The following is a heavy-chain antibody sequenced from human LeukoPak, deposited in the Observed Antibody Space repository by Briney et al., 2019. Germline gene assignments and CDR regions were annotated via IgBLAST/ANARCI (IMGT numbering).Heavy chain of an antibody. CDR1: GYSITSGYY. J-gene: IGHJ4*02. CDR3: ARDVATAGYMY. Sequence: SETLSLTCAVSGYSITSGYYWVWIRQPPGKGLEWIGSFYHSGNTHYSPSLKSRVTISVDTSKNQFSLRLSSVTAADTAVYYCARDVATAGYMYWGQGILVTVSS. D-gene: IGHD6-13*01. CDR2: FYHSGNT. V-gene: IGHV4-38-2*02.